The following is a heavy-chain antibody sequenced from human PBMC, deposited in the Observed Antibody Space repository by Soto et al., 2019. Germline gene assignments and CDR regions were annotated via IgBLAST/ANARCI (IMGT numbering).Heavy chain of an antibody. CDR2: INHSGST. D-gene: IGHD4-17*01. CDR1: GGSFSGYY. V-gene: IGHV4-34*01. CDR3: ARGDLTTVTSYYYYYGMDV. Sequence: SETLSLTCAVYGGSFSGYYWSWIRQPPGKGLEWIGEINHSGSTNYNPSLKSRVTISVDTSKNQFSLKLSSVTAADTAVYYCARGDLTTVTSYYYYYGMDVWGQGTTVTVSS. J-gene: IGHJ6*02.